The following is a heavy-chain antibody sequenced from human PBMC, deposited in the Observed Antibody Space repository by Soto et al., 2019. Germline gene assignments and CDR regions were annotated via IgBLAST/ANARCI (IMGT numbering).Heavy chain of an antibody. J-gene: IGHJ6*02. V-gene: IGHV3-21*01. CDR1: GFTFSSYS. D-gene: IGHD2-21*02. CDR2: ISITSNYT. Sequence: GGSLRLSCAASGFTFSSYSMNWVRQAPGTGLEWVSSISITSNYTYHVDSVKGRFTVSRDNAKNSLYLQMNSLRAEDTAVYYCARDRTANSYYYHGMDVWGQGTTVTVSS. CDR3: ARDRTANSYYYHGMDV.